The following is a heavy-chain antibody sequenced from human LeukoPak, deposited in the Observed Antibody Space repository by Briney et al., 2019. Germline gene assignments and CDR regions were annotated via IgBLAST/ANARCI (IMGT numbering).Heavy chain of an antibody. Sequence: GRSLRLSCAASGFTFEDYAMHWVRHAPGKGLEGVSGISWNSGSIGYADSVKGRFTISRDNAKNSLYLQMNSLRAEDTALYYCARTYDFWSGRYFDYWGQGTLVTVSS. J-gene: IGHJ4*02. V-gene: IGHV3-9*01. D-gene: IGHD3-3*01. CDR2: ISWNSGSI. CDR3: ARTYDFWSGRYFDY. CDR1: GFTFEDYA.